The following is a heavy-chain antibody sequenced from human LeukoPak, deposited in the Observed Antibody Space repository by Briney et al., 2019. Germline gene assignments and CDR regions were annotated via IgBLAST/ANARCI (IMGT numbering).Heavy chain of an antibody. CDR2: ISNSGSNN. Sequence: GGSLRLSCAASGFTFSYYYMIWIRQAPGKGREGVSYISNSGSNNNYLDSVEGRFTISRDNAKNSLYLQMNRLRVEDTAVYYCASGGPVTTCDFDYGLQGTLVSVS. V-gene: IGHV3-11*06. CDR3: ASGGPVTTCDFDY. J-gene: IGHJ4*02. CDR1: GFTFSYYY. D-gene: IGHD4-17*01.